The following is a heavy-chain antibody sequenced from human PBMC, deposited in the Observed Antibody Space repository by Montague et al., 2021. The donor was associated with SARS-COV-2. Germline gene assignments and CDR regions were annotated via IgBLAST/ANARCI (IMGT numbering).Heavy chain of an antibody. CDR3: ARATSVRGAVNWFDP. CDR1: GGSISSHY. V-gene: IGHV4-59*11. J-gene: IGHJ5*02. D-gene: IGHD3-10*01. Sequence: SETLSLTCAVSGGSISSHYWSFIRQPPGKGLEWIAYINYSGGTNYNPSLKSRVTISVATSKNHFSLQLRSVTPADTAVYFCARATSVRGAVNWFDPWGQGTLVTVSS. CDR2: INYSGGT.